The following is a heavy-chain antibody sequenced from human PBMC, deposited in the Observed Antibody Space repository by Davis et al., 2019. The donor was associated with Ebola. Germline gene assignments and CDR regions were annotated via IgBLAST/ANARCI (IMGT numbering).Heavy chain of an antibody. CDR1: GYTFTSYG. Sequence: ASVKVSCKASGYTFTSYGISWVRQAPGQGLEWMGWISAYNGNTNYAQKLQGRVTMTTDTSTSTAYMELRSLRSDDTAVYYCARDRDNTAMPFFDYWGQGTLVTVSS. J-gene: IGHJ4*02. D-gene: IGHD5-18*01. CDR3: ARDRDNTAMPFFDY. CDR2: ISAYNGNT. V-gene: IGHV1-18*01.